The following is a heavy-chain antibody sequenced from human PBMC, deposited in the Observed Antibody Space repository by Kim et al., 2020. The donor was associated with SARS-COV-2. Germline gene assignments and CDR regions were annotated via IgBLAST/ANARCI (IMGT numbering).Heavy chain of an antibody. CDR2: LSSNGRGT. J-gene: IGHJ4*02. CDR3: EKHWNSASCRDY. D-gene: IGHD2-2*01. V-gene: IGHV3-23*01. CDR1: GVTFNNYA. Sequence: GGSLRLSCAASGVTFNNYAINWVRQAPGKGLEWVATLSSNGRGTYYTDSVKGRFTISRDNFKNTLYLQMNNLRPDDTALYSCEKHWNSASCRDYYGQGTL.